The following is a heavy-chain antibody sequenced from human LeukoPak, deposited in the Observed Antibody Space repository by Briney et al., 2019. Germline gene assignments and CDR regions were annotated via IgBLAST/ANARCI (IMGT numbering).Heavy chain of an antibody. Sequence: GASVQVSCKPSGYTFPNYGFNWVRQAPGQGCEWMGWISAYNGYTRYAQKVQGRVTMTTDTSTSTAYMELRSLRSDDPAVYYCARDRSPRHYYDTSDYHGAANYWGQGTLVTVSS. CDR1: GYTFPNYG. D-gene: IGHD3-22*01. CDR3: ARDRSPRHYYDTSDYHGAANY. V-gene: IGHV1-18*01. CDR2: ISAYNGYT. J-gene: IGHJ4*02.